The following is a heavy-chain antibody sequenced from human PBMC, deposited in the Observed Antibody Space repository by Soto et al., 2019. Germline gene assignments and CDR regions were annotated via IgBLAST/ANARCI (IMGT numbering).Heavy chain of an antibody. V-gene: IGHV3-13*01. Sequence: GGSLRLSCAASGFTFSSYDMHWVRQATGKGLEWVSAICTAGDTYYPGSVKGRFTISRENAKNSLYLQMNSLRAGDTAVYYCARANNWNSDDAFDIWGQGTMVTVSS. CDR3: ARANNWNSDDAFDI. J-gene: IGHJ3*02. CDR2: ICTAGDT. D-gene: IGHD1-7*01. CDR1: GFTFSSYD.